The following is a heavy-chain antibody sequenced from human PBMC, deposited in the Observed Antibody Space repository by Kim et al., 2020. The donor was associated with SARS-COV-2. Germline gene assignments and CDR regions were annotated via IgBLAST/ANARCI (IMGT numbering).Heavy chain of an antibody. V-gene: IGHV3-23*01. D-gene: IGHD5-12*01. CDR1: GFTFSSYA. Sequence: GGSLRLSCAASGFTFSSYAMSWVRQAPGKGLEWVSAISGSGGSTYYADSVKVRFTISRDNSKNTLYLQMNSLRAEDTAVYYCAKDQREEMATSFDYWGQGTLVTVSS. CDR3: AKDQREEMATSFDY. CDR2: ISGSGGST. J-gene: IGHJ4*02.